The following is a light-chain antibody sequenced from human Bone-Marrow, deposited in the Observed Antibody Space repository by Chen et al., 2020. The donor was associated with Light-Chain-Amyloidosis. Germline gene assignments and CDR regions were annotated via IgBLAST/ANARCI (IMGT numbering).Light chain of an antibody. CDR1: NIGSTS. V-gene: IGLV3-21*02. Sequence: SYVLTQPSSVSVAPGQTATIACGGNNIGSTSVHWYQQTPGQAPLLVVYDYSDRPSGIPERLSGSNSGNTATLTISKVEAGDEADYYCQVWDRSSDRPVLGGGTKLTVL. CDR3: QVWDRSSDRPV. J-gene: IGLJ3*02. CDR2: DYS.